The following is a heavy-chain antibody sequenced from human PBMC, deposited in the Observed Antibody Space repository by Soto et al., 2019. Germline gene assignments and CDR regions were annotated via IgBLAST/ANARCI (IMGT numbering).Heavy chain of an antibody. CDR1: GYTFTSYY. D-gene: IGHD2-2*01. Sequence: ASVKVSCKASGYTFTSYYMHWVRQAPGQGLEWMGIINPSGGSTSYAQKFQGRVTMTRDTSTSTVYMELSSLRSEDTAVYYCVGSTSCYLTVCWFDPWGQGTLVTVSS. J-gene: IGHJ5*02. V-gene: IGHV1-46*01. CDR3: VGSTSCYLTVCWFDP. CDR2: INPSGGST.